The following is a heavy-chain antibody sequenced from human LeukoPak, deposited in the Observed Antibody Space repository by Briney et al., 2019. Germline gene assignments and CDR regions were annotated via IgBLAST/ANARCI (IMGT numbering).Heavy chain of an antibody. CDR3: ARRRLRFNWFDP. CDR1: GGSISSSSYY. D-gene: IGHD5-12*01. V-gene: IGHV4-39*01. J-gene: IGHJ5*02. CDR2: IYYSGST. Sequence: TSETLSFTCTVSGGSISSSSYYWGWIRQPPGKGLEWIGSIYYSGSTYYNPSLKSRVTISVDTSKNQFSLKLSSVTAADTAVYYCARRRLRFNWFDPWGQGTLVTVSS.